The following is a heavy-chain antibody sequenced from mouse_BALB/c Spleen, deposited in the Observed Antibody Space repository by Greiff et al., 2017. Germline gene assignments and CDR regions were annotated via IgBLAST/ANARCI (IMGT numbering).Heavy chain of an antibody. Sequence: EVQVVESGGGLVKPGGSLKLSCAASGFTFSSYAMSWVRQTPEKRLEWVATISSGGSYTYYPDSVKGRFTISRDNAKNTLYLQMSSLRSEDTAMYYCAREGTTVGDAMDYWGQGTSVTVSS. CDR3: AREGTTVGDAMDY. CDR1: GFTFSSYA. J-gene: IGHJ4*01. D-gene: IGHD1-1*01. CDR2: ISSGGSYT. V-gene: IGHV5-9-3*01.